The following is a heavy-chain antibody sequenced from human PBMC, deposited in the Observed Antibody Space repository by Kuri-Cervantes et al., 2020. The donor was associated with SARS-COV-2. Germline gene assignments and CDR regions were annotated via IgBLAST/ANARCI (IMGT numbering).Heavy chain of an antibody. J-gene: IGHJ4*02. CDR2: SSNKVYRYTT. CDR1: GFTFSDHY. V-gene: IGHV3-72*01. CDR3: ARSIIAVAGFGGRDY. Sequence: GGSLRLSCATSGFTFSDHYIDWVRQAPGKGLEWVGRSSNKVYRYTTEYATSVKGRFTISRDFSKNSLSLQMDSLTTEDTAVYYCARSIIAVAGFGGRDYWGQGTLVTVSS. D-gene: IGHD6-19*01.